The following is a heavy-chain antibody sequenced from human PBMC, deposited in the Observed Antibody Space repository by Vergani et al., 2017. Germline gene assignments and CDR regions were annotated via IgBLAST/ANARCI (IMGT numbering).Heavy chain of an antibody. V-gene: IGHV3-23*01. CDR1: GFTFSSYA. Sequence: EVQLLESGGGLVQPGGSLRLSCAASGFTFSSYAMSWVRQAPGKGLEWVSAISGSGGSTYYADSVKGRFTISRDNSKNTLYLQMNSLRAEDTAVYYCARDAEEILRSYHWYFDLWGRGTLVTVSS. D-gene: IGHD4-17*01. CDR2: ISGSGGST. CDR3: ARDAEEILRSYHWYFDL. J-gene: IGHJ2*01.